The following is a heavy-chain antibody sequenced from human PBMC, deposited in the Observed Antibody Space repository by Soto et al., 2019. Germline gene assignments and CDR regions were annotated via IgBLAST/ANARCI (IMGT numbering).Heavy chain of an antibody. J-gene: IGHJ4*02. Sequence: GGSLRLSCVTSGFTFSNSEMVWVRQAPGKGLEWVSYIDTSADSIYYADSVKGRFSISRDNARNSLYLQMHSLRAEDTAVYYCARAPFHDYFDYWGQGTLVTVSS. D-gene: IGHD3-3*01. CDR3: ARAPFHDYFDY. CDR2: IDTSADSI. CDR1: GFTFSNSE. V-gene: IGHV3-48*03.